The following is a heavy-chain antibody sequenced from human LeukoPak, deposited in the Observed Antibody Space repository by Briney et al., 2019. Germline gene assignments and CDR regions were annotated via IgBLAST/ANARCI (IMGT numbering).Heavy chain of an antibody. D-gene: IGHD3-22*01. CDR1: GGSISSYY. Sequence: SETPSLTCTVSGGSISSYYWSWIRQPAGKGLEWIGRIYTSGSTNYNPSLKSRVTMSVDTSKNQFSLKLSSVTAADTAVYYCARTGEVDYYDSSGYFQFDYWGQGTLVTVSS. CDR2: IYTSGST. V-gene: IGHV4-4*07. J-gene: IGHJ4*02. CDR3: ARTGEVDYYDSSGYFQFDY.